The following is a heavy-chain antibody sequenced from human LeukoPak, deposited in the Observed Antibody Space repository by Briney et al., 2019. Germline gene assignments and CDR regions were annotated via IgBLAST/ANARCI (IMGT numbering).Heavy chain of an antibody. D-gene: IGHD3-3*01. Sequence: GGSLRLSCAASGFTFSSYGMHWVRQAPGKGLEWVAVISYDGSNKYYADSVKGRFTISRDNSKNTLYLQMNSLRAEDTAVYYCAKDRGYGFWSGSTNYFDYWGQGTXVXVSS. CDR2: ISYDGSNK. J-gene: IGHJ4*02. CDR3: AKDRGYGFWSGSTNYFDY. CDR1: GFTFSSYG. V-gene: IGHV3-30*18.